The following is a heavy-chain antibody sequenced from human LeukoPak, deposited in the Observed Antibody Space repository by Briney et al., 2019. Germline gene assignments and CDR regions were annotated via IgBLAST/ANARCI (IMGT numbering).Heavy chain of an antibody. CDR1: EFTFSKHA. Sequence: QPGGSLRLSCAASEFTFSKHAMHWVRQAPGKGLEWVAVISHDGSTKYSADSVKGRFTISRDNSKDTVYLQMNSLRAEDTAVYYCARARWYSCDYWGQGTLVTVSS. CDR3: ARARWYSCDY. D-gene: IGHD5-24*01. CDR2: ISHDGSTK. V-gene: IGHV3-30*04. J-gene: IGHJ4*02.